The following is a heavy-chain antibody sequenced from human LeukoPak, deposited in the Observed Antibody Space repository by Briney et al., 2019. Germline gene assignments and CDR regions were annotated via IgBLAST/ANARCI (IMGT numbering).Heavy chain of an antibody. CDR2: ISYSGVS. Sequence: PSETLSLTCTVPSAAFSRSYWIWIRQTPGKGLEWIGYISYSGVSTYNPSLGSRVTISRDTSKNEVSLNLSSVTAADTAVYFCARLPEGGYATSLGWLDPWGQGTRVTVSS. V-gene: IGHV4-59*08. D-gene: IGHD5-24*01. CDR3: ARLPEGGYATSLGWLDP. CDR1: SAAFSRSY. J-gene: IGHJ5*02.